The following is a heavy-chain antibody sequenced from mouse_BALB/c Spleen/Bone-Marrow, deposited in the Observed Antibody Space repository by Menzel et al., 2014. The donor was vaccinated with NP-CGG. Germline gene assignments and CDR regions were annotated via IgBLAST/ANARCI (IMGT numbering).Heavy chain of an antibody. CDR2: INPSNGGT. D-gene: IGHD3-1*01. CDR1: GYTFTSYY. Sequence: VQLQQSGAELVKPGASVKLSCKASGYTFTSYYMYWVKQRPGQGLEWIGGINPSNGGTNFNEKCKSKATLTVDKSSSTAYMQLSSLTSEDSAVYYCTRGLRAWFAYWGQGTLVTVSA. CDR3: TRGLRAWFAY. J-gene: IGHJ3*01. V-gene: IGHV1S81*02.